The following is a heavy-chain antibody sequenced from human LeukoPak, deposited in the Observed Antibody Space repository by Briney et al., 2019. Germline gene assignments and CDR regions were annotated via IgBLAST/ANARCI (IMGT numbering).Heavy chain of an antibody. Sequence: GGSLRLSCAASGFTFSSYSMNWVRQAPGKGLEWVSYISSSGSTIYYADSVKGRFTISRDNAKNSLYLQMNSLRAEDTAVYYCARVPQYSGSYSYYYYYYMDVWGKGTTVTVSS. D-gene: IGHD1-26*01. V-gene: IGHV3-48*04. J-gene: IGHJ6*03. CDR2: ISSSGSTI. CDR1: GFTFSSYS. CDR3: ARVPQYSGSYSYYYYYYMDV.